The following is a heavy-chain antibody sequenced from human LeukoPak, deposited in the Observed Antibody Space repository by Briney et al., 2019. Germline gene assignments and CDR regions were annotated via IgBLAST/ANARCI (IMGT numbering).Heavy chain of an antibody. CDR2: FGTRSTSI. V-gene: IGHV3-21*01. CDR3: GNLD. J-gene: IGHJ4*02. CDR1: GFTFSGYS. Sequence: PGGSLRLSCTASGFTFSGYSMNWIRQAPGKRLEWISSFGTRSTSIYHAGSVKGRFAISRDNAKNSLYLQMNSLRAEDTAVYYCGNLDWGQGTLVTVSS.